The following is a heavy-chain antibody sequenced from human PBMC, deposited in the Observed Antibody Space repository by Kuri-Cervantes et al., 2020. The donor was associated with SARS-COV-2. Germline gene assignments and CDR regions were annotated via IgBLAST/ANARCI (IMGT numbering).Heavy chain of an antibody. V-gene: IGHV4-4*07. CDR3: ASEQPSRYCSSTSCYT. J-gene: IGHJ5*02. CDR1: GGSISSYY. CDR2: IYTSGST. Sequence: SETLSLTCTVSGGSISSYYWSWIRQPAGKGLKWIGRIYTSGSTNYNPSLKSRVTMSVDTSKNQFSLKLSSVTAADTAVYYCASEQPSRYCSSTSCYTWGQGTLVTVSS. D-gene: IGHD2-2*02.